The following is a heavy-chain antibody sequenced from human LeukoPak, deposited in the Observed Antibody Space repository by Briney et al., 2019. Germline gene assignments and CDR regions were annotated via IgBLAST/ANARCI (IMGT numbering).Heavy chain of an antibody. V-gene: IGHV3-48*04. CDR1: GFPFSSYA. CDR3: ARFPSTVTTYRTPAGVEAYYYYYYMDV. Sequence: GGSLRLSCAASGFPFSSYAMTWVRQAPGKGLEWVSYISSSGSTIYYADSVKGRFTISRDNAKNSLYLQMNSLRAEDTAVYYCARFPSTVTTYRTPAGVEAYYYYYYMDVWGKGTTVTVSS. D-gene: IGHD4-11*01. J-gene: IGHJ6*03. CDR2: ISSSGSTI.